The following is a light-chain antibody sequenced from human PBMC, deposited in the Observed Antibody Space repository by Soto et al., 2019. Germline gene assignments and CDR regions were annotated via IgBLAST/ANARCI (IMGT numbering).Light chain of an antibody. CDR3: ATWDDSLNGPV. J-gene: IGLJ3*02. CDR2: SNN. Sequence: QSVLTQPPSASGTPGQRVTISCSGSSSNIGSNTVNWYQQLPGTAPKILVYSNNKRPSGVPDRFSGSKSGTSASLAISGLQSEDEADYHCATWDDSLNGPVFGRG. V-gene: IGLV1-44*01. CDR1: SSNIGSNT.